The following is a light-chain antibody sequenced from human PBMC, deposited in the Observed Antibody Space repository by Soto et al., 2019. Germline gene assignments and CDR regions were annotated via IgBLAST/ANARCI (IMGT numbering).Light chain of an antibody. V-gene: IGKV3-15*01. CDR2: GAS. CDR1: QSVSGN. J-gene: IGKJ1*01. Sequence: EIVMTQPPATRSVSPEERATLSCRASQSVSGNLAWYQQKPGQAPRLLIYGASTRATGIPARFSGSGSGTEFTLTISSLQSEDFAVYYCQQYNNWPRTFGQGTKVDIK. CDR3: QQYNNWPRT.